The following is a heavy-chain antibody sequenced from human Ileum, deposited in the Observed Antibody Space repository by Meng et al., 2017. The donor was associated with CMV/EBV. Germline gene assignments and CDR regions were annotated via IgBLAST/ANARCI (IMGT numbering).Heavy chain of an antibody. CDR2: ISSVENIK. V-gene: IGHV3-30*04. J-gene: IGHJ4*02. CDR1: GFTFSSYA. CDR3: WSPNCGDY. D-gene: IGHD2-21*01. Sequence: GESLKISCAASGFTFSSYAFHWVRQTPGKGLEWVAVISSVENIKHYVDSVKGRFTISRDNSKSTLYLQMDSLRADDTAVYYCWSPNCGDYWGQGTLVTVSS.